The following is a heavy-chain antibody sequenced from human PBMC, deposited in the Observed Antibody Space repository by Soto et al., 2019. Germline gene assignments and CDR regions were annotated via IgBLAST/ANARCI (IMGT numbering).Heavy chain of an antibody. J-gene: IGHJ4*02. Sequence: GGSLRLSCAASGFTFNMYWMHWVRQAPGEGLEWVSRISDDDSRTDYADSVKGRFTISRDNTKNSLYLQMSSLRADETAVYYCARESARWLLSFFDYWGQGTVVTVSS. D-gene: IGHD5-12*01. CDR3: ARESARWLLSFFDY. V-gene: IGHV3-74*01. CDR1: GFTFNMYW. CDR2: ISDDDSRT.